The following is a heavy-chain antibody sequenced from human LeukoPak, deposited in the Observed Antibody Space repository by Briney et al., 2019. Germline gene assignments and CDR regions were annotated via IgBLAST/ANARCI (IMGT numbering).Heavy chain of an antibody. CDR1: GFTFSSYA. J-gene: IGHJ4*02. CDR3: AKEPSWSLLRGSWDY. V-gene: IGHV3-23*01. Sequence: GGSLRLSCAASGFTFSSYAMTWVRQAPGKGLEWVSAINGSGGSTYYADSVKGRFTISRDNSKNTLYLQMNSLRAEDTAVYYCAKEPSWSLLRGSWDYWGQGTLVTVSS. CDR2: INGSGGST. D-gene: IGHD3-22*01.